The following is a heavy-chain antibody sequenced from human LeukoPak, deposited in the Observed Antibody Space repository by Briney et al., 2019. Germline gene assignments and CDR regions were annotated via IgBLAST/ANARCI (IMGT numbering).Heavy chain of an antibody. CDR3: ARRYYYDSGGPVNDAFDI. V-gene: IGHV4-61*08. Sequence: PSQTPSLTCTVSGGSISSGGYYWSWIRQPPGKGLEWIGYIYHSGSTNYNPSLKSRVTISVDTSKNQFSLKLSSVTAADTAVYYCARRYYYDSGGPVNDAFDIWGQGTMVTVSS. J-gene: IGHJ3*02. CDR2: IYHSGST. CDR1: GGSISSGGYY. D-gene: IGHD3-22*01.